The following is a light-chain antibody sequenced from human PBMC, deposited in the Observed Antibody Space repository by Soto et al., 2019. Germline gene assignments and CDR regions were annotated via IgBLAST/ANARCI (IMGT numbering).Light chain of an antibody. CDR1: SYDVGSYNL. CDR3: CSYAGSDTFVV. Sequence: QSALTQPASVSGSPGQSITISCTGTSYDVGSYNLVSWYQQYPGKAPKLIIYEGSRRPSGVSNRFSGSTSGNTASLTISGLQAEDEAAYHCCSYAGSDTFVVFGGGTKVTVL. V-gene: IGLV2-23*03. J-gene: IGLJ2*01. CDR2: EGS.